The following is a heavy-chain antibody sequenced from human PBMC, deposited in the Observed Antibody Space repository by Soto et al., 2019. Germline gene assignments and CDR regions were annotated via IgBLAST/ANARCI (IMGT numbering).Heavy chain of an antibody. CDR2: ISSNGGST. D-gene: IGHD6-6*01. CDR3: VKGRIAARPTYYYYGMDV. CDR1: GFTFSSYG. J-gene: IGHJ6*02. Sequence: GGSRRRSCPASGFTFSSYGMHWVLQAPGKGLEYVSAISSNGGSTYYADSVKGRFTISRDNSKNTLYLQMSSLRAEDTAVYYCVKGRIAARPTYYYYGMDVRGQGTTVTVSS. V-gene: IGHV3-64D*06.